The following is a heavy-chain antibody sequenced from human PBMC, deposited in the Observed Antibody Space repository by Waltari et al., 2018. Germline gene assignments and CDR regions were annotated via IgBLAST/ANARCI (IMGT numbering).Heavy chain of an antibody. Sequence: EVQLLESGGGLVQPGGSLRLSCAASGFPFSSYAMSWVRQAPGKGLVWVSAIRGSGGSTYYADSVKGRFTISRDNSKNTLYLQMNSLRAEDTAVYYCAKYCFLGWYYYGMDVWGQGTTVTVSS. CDR3: AKYCFLGWYYYGMDV. D-gene: IGHD2-15*01. V-gene: IGHV3-23*01. CDR1: GFPFSSYA. CDR2: IRGSGGST. J-gene: IGHJ6*02.